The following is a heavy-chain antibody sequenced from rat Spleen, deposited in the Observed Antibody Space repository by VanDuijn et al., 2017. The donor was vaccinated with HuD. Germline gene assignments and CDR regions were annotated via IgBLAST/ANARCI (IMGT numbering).Heavy chain of an antibody. Sequence: EVXXXESGGGXXQPGXXLKXXXVAXXFTXXXYWXXXLRQXPGKGLEWISSINTDGDSTFYPDSVKGEFTISRHNAEKTVYRKRNGLRSEDTWTYCWAKDGESGSRFEYWGQGVMVTVSS. V-gene: IGHV5-58*01. CDR1: XFTXXXYW. CDR2: INTDGDST. J-gene: IGHJ2*01. D-gene: IGHD1-4*01. CDR3: AKDGESGSRFEY.